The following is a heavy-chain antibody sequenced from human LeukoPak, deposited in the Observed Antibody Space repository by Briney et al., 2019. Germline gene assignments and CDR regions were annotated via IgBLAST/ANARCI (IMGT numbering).Heavy chain of an antibody. CDR1: GGSISNYY. J-gene: IGHJ3*02. CDR3: ARNDASGSYYNVAFDI. CDR2: IYYSGST. D-gene: IGHD3-10*01. V-gene: IGHV4-59*01. Sequence: PSETLSLTCTVSGGSISNYYWSWIRRPPGKGLEWIGYIYYSGSTNYNPSLKSRVTISVGTSKNQFSLKLSSVTAADTAVYYCARNDASGSYYNVAFDIWGQGTMVTVSS.